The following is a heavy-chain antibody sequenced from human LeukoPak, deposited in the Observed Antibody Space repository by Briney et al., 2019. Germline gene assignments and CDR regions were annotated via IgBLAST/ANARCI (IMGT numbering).Heavy chain of an antibody. V-gene: IGHV3-48*04. J-gene: IGHJ4*02. CDR1: GFTFSSYS. CDR3: ARVYIAAAGRLFDY. CDR2: ISSSGSTI. Sequence: GGSLRLSCAASGFTFSSYSMNWVRQAPGKGLEWVSYISSSGSTIYYADSVKGRFTISRDNAKNSLYLQMNSLRAEDTAVYYCARVYIAAAGRLFDYWGQGTLVTVSS. D-gene: IGHD6-13*01.